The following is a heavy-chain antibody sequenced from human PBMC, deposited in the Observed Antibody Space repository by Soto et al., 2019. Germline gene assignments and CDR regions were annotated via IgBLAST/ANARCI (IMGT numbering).Heavy chain of an antibody. Sequence: QVQLVESGGGVVQPGRSLRLSCAASGFTFSSYGMHWVRQAPGKGLEWVAVISYDGSNKYYADSVKGRFTISRDNSKNTLYLQMNSLRAEDTAVYYCAKPSGIAVAGTWDDFDIWGQGTMVTVSS. CDR1: GFTFSSYG. V-gene: IGHV3-30*18. CDR3: AKPSGIAVAGTWDDFDI. CDR2: ISYDGSNK. D-gene: IGHD6-19*01. J-gene: IGHJ3*02.